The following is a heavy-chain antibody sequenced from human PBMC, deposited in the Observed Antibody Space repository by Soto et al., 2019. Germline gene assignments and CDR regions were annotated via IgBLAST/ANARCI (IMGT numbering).Heavy chain of an antibody. J-gene: IGHJ4*02. D-gene: IGHD6-13*01. CDR2: ISAYNGNT. CDR1: GYTFTSYG. V-gene: IGHV1-18*01. CDR3: AGDWAAAGPFDY. Sequence: QVQLVQSGAEVKKPGASVKVSCKASGYTFTSYGISWVRQAPGQGLEWMGWISAYNGNTNYAQKLQGRVTMTTDRSTSTAYMELRSLRADDTALYYCAGDWAAAGPFDYWGQGTLVTVSS.